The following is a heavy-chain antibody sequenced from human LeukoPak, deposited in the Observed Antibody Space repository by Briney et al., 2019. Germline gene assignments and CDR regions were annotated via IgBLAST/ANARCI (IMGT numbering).Heavy chain of an antibody. J-gene: IGHJ4*02. CDR2: IIPIFGTA. Sequence: ASVKASCKASGGTFSRYAISWVRQAPGQGLEWMGRIIPIFGTANYAQKFQGRVTITTDESTSTAYMELSSLRSEDTAVYYCARAISRRDGFPLGDYWGQGTLVTVSS. V-gene: IGHV1-69*05. CDR3: ARAISRRDGFPLGDY. D-gene: IGHD5-24*01. CDR1: GGTFSRYA.